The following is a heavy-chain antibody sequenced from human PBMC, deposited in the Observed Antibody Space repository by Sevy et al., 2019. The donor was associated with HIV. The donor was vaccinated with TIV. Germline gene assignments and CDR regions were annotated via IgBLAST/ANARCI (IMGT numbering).Heavy chain of an antibody. J-gene: IGHJ4*02. V-gene: IGHV3-48*02. Sequence: GGSLRLSCVVSGLTFSSDSMNWVRQAPGKGLEWLEYISSSSRTIYYADSVEGRFTISRDNDKKSVFLLMNNLRDEDSATYYCARDVDTPFVRSFDSWGQGTLVTVSS. D-gene: IGHD5-18*01. CDR2: ISSSSRTI. CDR3: ARDVDTPFVRSFDS. CDR1: GLTFSSDS.